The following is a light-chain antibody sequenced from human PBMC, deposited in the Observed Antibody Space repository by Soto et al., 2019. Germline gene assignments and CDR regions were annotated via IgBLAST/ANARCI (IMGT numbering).Light chain of an antibody. CDR1: QTVGGRY. J-gene: IGKJ1*01. CDR3: LQYVSSPWT. Sequence: EIVLTQSAATVYLSPGERATLSCRASQTVGGRYLAWFQQRPGQTPRLLIYGASTRAAGVPDRFSGSGSGTDFSLTIYRLEPEDFAVYYCLQYVSSPWTFGQGTKVEV. CDR2: GAS. V-gene: IGKV3-20*01.